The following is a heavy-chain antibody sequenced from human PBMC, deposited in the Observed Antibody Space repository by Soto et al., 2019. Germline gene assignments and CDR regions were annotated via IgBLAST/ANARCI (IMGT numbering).Heavy chain of an antibody. J-gene: IGHJ3*01. CDR1: GFTFGNYG. CDR2: ISGGGGST. D-gene: IGHD2-21*02. Sequence: DVQLLESGGGLVQPGGSLRLSCAASGFTFGNYGMNWVRQAPGKGLEWVAGISGGGGSTYYGDSVKGRVTISRDPSKNTVFLEMKSLRVEETAVYYCAKGFIVVVTVIRPDDAFDVWGQGTLVTVAS. CDR3: AKGFIVVVTVIRPDDAFDV. V-gene: IGHV3-23*01.